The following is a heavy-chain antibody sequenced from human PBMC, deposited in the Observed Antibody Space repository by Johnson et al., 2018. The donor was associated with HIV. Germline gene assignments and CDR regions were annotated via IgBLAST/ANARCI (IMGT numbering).Heavy chain of an antibody. CDR3: ARDFGYYYDRWAFDI. J-gene: IGHJ3*02. CDR2: IYSGGST. Sequence: MQLVESGGGLVKPGGSLGLACVGSGFNVSNNYMSWVRQPPGQGLEWVSVIYSGGSTHYADSVKGRFTISRDNSKNTLYLQMNSLRVEDTAVYYCARDFGYYYDRWAFDIWGQGTMVTVSS. CDR1: GFNVSNNY. D-gene: IGHD3-22*01. V-gene: IGHV3-66*01.